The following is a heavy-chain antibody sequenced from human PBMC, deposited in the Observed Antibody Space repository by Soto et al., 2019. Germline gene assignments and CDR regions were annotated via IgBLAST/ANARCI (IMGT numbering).Heavy chain of an antibody. J-gene: IGHJ4*02. CDR2: IDPSDSYT. D-gene: IGHD3-22*01. V-gene: IGHV5-10-1*03. CDR3: ARQDYYERSGYFPDY. CDR1: GYSFTGYW. Sequence: EVELVQSGAEMKKPGESLRISCKGSGYSFTGYWISWVRQMPGKGLEWMGRIDPSDSYTKYSPSFQGHVTISADKSISTAYLQWSSLKASDTAMYYCARQDYYERSGYFPDYWGQGTLVTVSS.